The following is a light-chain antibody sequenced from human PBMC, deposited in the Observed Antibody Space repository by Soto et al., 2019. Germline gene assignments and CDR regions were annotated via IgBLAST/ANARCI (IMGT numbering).Light chain of an antibody. J-gene: IGLJ1*01. CDR2: ANT. Sequence: QSALKQPPSVSGAPGQRLTISCTGRSSNIGAGYDVHWYQQLPGTAPKLLIYANTNRPSGVPGRFSGSKSGTSASLAITGLQAEDEADYYCQSYDSSLSGYVFGTGPKVTVL. CDR1: SSNIGAGYD. CDR3: QSYDSSLSGYV. V-gene: IGLV1-40*01.